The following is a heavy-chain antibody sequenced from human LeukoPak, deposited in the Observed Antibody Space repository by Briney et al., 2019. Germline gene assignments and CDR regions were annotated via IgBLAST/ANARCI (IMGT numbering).Heavy chain of an antibody. D-gene: IGHD3-10*01. J-gene: IGHJ5*01. V-gene: IGHV1-2*02. CDR2: INPSNGGT. CDR1: GYMFTSYY. Sequence: ASVKVSCKASGYMFTSYYIHWVRQAPGQGLEWMGWINPSNGGTRSAPKFLGRVTMTRDTSITTVDMDLNRLTSDDTAVYYCARVGRIGSAVRGTYRFNWFDSWGQGTLVTVSS. CDR3: ARVGRIGSAVRGTYRFNWFDS.